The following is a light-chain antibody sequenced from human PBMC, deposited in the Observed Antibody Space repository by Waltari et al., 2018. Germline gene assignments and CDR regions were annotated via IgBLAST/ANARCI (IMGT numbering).Light chain of an antibody. CDR1: QSVNSSC. CDR2: GAA. Sequence: PGARVTLSCRASQSVNSSCLGCCLQKPGQAPTLLICGAASRATGIPDRFSGSGSGTDFTVTITRLEPEDSALFYCQQYVRHPVGQETKLESK. V-gene: IGKV3-20*01. J-gene: IGKJ2*01. CDR3: QQYVRHP.